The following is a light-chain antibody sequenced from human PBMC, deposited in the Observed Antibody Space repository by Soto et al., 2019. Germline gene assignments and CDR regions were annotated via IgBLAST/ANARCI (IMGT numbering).Light chain of an antibody. CDR2: GNS. CDR1: SSNVGFNA. J-gene: IGLJ3*02. V-gene: IGLV1-47*02. Sequence: QSVLTQPPSASGAPGQRVNLSCIGGSSNVGFNAVNWYQQLPGAAPKLLIHGNSQRPSGVPDRFSGSKSGTSASLAIIGLRAEDEAHYYCAAWDDSLRGVVFGGGTKLTVL. CDR3: AAWDDSLRGVV.